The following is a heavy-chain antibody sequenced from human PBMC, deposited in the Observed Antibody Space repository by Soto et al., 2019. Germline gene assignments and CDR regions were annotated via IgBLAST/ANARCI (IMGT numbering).Heavy chain of an antibody. D-gene: IGHD3-10*01. CDR1: GFTVSGKF. CDR2: IYSGDST. CDR3: ARNGDSYYFGSGSALDV. J-gene: IGHJ6*02. V-gene: IGHV3-53*04. Sequence: EVQLVESGGGLVQPGGSLRLSCAASGFTVSGKFMSWVRQAPGKGLEWVSVIYSGDSTVYADSVKGRFTISRHNSKNTLYLQMISLRAEDTAVYYCARNGDSYYFGSGSALDVWGQGTTVTVSS.